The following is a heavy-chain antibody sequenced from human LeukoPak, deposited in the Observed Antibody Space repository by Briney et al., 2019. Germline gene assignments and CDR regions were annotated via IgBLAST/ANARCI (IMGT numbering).Heavy chain of an antibody. Sequence: SETLSLTCAVYGGSFSGYYWSWIRQPPGKGLEWIGEINHSGSTNYNPSLKSRVTISVDTSKNQFSLKLSSVTAADTAVYYCARRYRGTVAGLDYWGQGTLVTVSS. CDR2: INHSGST. CDR3: ARRYRGTVAGLDY. V-gene: IGHV4-34*01. CDR1: GGSFSGYY. D-gene: IGHD6-19*01. J-gene: IGHJ4*02.